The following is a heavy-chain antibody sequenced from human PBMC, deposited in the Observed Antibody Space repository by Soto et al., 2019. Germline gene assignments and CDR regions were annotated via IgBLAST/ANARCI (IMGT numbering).Heavy chain of an antibody. V-gene: IGHV4-39*01. J-gene: IGHJ4*01. D-gene: IGHD1-1*01. CDR2: IYYSGST. CDR3: ARRDNCSDSHVDY. Sequence: SETLSLTCTVSGDSFSSNTYYWGWILQAPGKRLEWIGTIYYSGSTYYNPSLKSRVAISVDTSKNQFSLKLSSVTAADTAVYYCARRDNCSDSHVDYWGGGTLVTVS. CDR1: GDSFSSNTYY.